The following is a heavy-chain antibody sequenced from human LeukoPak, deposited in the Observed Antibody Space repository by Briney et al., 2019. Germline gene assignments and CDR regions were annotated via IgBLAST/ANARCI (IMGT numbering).Heavy chain of an antibody. Sequence: SETLSLTCAVYGGSFSGYYWSWIRQPPGKGLEWIGEINHSGSTNYNPSLKSRVTISVDTSKNQFSLKLSSVTAADTAVYYCASEGWASSGWYFDYWGQGTLVTVSS. V-gene: IGHV4-34*01. CDR2: INHSGST. D-gene: IGHD6-19*01. CDR3: ASEGWASSGWYFDY. J-gene: IGHJ4*02. CDR1: GGSFSGYY.